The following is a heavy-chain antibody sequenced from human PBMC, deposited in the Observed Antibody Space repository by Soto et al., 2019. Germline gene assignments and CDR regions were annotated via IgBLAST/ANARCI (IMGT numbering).Heavy chain of an antibody. CDR3: AKERDTRSSSCSDS. D-gene: IGHD5-18*01. CDR1: RFPFSNYG. CDR2: ISHDGTVK. V-gene: IGHV3-30*18. J-gene: IGHJ4*02. Sequence: GGSLRLSCAASRFPFSNYGMQWVRQSPGKGLEWVAVISHDGTVKYYADSVKGRFTISRDNFQNTLDLQMDSLRAEDTAVYYCAKERDTRSSSCSDSWGQGTLVTVSS.